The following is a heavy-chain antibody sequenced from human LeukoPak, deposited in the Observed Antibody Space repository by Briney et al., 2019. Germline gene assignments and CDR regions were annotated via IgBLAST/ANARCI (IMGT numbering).Heavy chain of an antibody. J-gene: IGHJ5*02. CDR2: INTNTGNP. CDR3: ARDRSSGRKNWFDP. CDR1: GYTFTTYA. D-gene: IGHD3-22*01. V-gene: IGHV7-4-1*02. Sequence: ASVKVSCKASGYTFTTYAMNWVRQAPGQGLEWMGWINTNTGNPTYAQGFTGRFVFSLDTSVSTAYLQISSLKAEDTAVYYCARDRSSGRKNWFDPWGQGTLVTVSS.